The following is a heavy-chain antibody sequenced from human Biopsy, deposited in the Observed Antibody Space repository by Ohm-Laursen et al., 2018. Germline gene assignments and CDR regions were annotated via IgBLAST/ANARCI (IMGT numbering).Heavy chain of an antibody. CDR3: VRLNRRGNIIFFDY. J-gene: IGHJ4*02. Sequence: GTLSLTCTVSGGSITADFWIWIRQTPGERLEWIGYRFHSGSPMYNPSLKSRVTISVNTSKSQFSLMLTSVAAADTAVYYCVRLNRRGNIIFFDYWGRGTLVTVSS. CDR2: RFHSGSP. D-gene: IGHD3/OR15-3a*01. CDR1: GGSITADF. V-gene: IGHV4-59*08.